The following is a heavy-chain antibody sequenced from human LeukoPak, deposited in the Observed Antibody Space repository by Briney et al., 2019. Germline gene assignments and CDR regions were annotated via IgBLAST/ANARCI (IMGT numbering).Heavy chain of an antibody. CDR3: ARASREGVSSGWTHFDY. D-gene: IGHD6-19*01. Sequence: SQTLSLTCAISGDSVSSNSAAWNWIRQSPSRGLEWLGRTYYKSMWYNDYAVSVKSRITINPDTSKNQFSLQLNSVTPEDTAVYYCARASREGVSSGWTHFDYWGQGTLVTVSS. J-gene: IGHJ4*02. CDR1: GDSVSSNSAA. CDR2: TYYKSMWYN. V-gene: IGHV6-1*01.